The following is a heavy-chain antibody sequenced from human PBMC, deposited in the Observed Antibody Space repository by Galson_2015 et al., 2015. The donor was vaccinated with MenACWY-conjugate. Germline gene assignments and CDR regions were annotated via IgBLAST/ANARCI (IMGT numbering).Heavy chain of an antibody. J-gene: IGHJ6*03. CDR3: AKALGSGVYYYYMDV. D-gene: IGHD3-10*01. CDR2: IRYDGSNK. CDR1: GFTFSSYG. Sequence: SLRLSCAASGFTFSSYGMHWVRQAPGKGLEWVAFIRYDGSNKYDADSVKGRFTISRDNSKNTLYLQMNSLRAEDTAVYYCAKALGSGVYYYYMDVWGKGTTVTVSS. V-gene: IGHV3-30*02.